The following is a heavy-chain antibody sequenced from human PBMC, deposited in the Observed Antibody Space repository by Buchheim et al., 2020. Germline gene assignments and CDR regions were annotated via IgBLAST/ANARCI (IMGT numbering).Heavy chain of an antibody. CDR2: ISGSGGST. Sequence: EVQLVESGGGLVQPGGSLRLSCAASGFTFSSYAMSWVRQAPGKGLEWVSAISGSGGSTYYADSVKGRFTISRDNSKNTRYLQMNSLRAEDTAVYYCAKDTNYDSSGYYGHLFDYWGQGTL. CDR3: AKDTNYDSSGYYGHLFDY. J-gene: IGHJ4*02. D-gene: IGHD3-22*01. CDR1: GFTFSSYA. V-gene: IGHV3-23*04.